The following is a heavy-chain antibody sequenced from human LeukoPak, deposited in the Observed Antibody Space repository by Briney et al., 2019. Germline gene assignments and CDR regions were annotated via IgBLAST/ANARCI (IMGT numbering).Heavy chain of an antibody. J-gene: IGHJ4*02. V-gene: IGHV3-15*01. D-gene: IGHD3-22*01. CDR3: TTEVHSSAYSGDFDY. Sequence: GGSLRLSCAASGFTFSNAWMTWVRQGPGKGLEWVGRIKIKTDGGTTDYAAPVKGRFTISRDDSKNTLYLQMNSLKTEDTAVYYCTTEVHSSAYSGDFDYWGQGTLVTVSS. CDR1: GFTFSNAW. CDR2: IKIKTDGGTT.